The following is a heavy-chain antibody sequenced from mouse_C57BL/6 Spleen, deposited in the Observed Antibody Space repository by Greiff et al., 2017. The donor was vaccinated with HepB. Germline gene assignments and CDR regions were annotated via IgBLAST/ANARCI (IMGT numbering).Heavy chain of an antibody. J-gene: IGHJ1*03. CDR3: ARSVNWDWYFDV. D-gene: IGHD4-1*01. CDR1: GYTFTSYW. CDR2: IDPSDSET. V-gene: IGHV1-52*01. Sequence: VQLQQPGAELVRPGSSVKLSCKASGYTFTSYWMHWVKQRPIQGLEWIGNIDPSDSETHYNQKFKDKATLTVDKSSSTAYMQLSSLTSEDSAVYYCARSVNWDWYFDVWGTGTTVTVSS.